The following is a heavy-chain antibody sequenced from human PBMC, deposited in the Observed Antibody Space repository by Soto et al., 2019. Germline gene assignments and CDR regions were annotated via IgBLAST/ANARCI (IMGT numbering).Heavy chain of an antibody. CDR1: GFTFSDYY. Sequence: GGSLRLSCAASGFTFSDYYMSWIRQAPGKGLEWVSYISSSSSYTNYADSVKGRFTISRDNAKNSLYLQMNSLRAEDTAVYYCARVVGDYDAFDIWGQGTMVTVSS. CDR2: ISSSSSYT. J-gene: IGHJ3*02. CDR3: ARVVGDYDAFDI. V-gene: IGHV3-11*05. D-gene: IGHD4-17*01.